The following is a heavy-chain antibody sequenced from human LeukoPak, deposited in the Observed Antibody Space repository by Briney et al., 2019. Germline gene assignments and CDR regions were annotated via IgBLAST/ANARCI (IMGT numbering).Heavy chain of an antibody. J-gene: IGHJ3*02. CDR2: MYYSGST. CDR1: GGSISSYY. D-gene: IGHD4-23*01. V-gene: IGHV4-59*01. CDR3: AWSVGRQDAFDI. Sequence: SETLSLTCTVSGGSISSYYWSWIRQPPGRGLEWIGYMYYSGSTNHNPSLRSRVTISVDTSKNQFSLKLSSVTAADTAVYYCAWSVGRQDAFDIWGQGTMVTVSS.